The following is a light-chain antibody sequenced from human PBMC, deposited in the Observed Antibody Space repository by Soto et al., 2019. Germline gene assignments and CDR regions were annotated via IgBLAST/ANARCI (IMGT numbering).Light chain of an antibody. CDR2: AES. V-gene: IGKV1-39*01. J-gene: IGKJ1*01. CDR1: QSISNY. Sequence: DIQMTQSPSSLSASVGDRVTITCRASQSISNYVNWYQQKPGKAPKVLIYAESILQSGVPSRFSGSGSGTDFTLTIRGLQPEDFATSYCQQSYTFPTWTFGQGTKVEIK. CDR3: QQSYTFPTWT.